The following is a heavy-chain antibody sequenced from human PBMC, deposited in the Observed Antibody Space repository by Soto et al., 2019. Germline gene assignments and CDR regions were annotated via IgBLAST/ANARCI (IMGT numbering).Heavy chain of an antibody. D-gene: IGHD2-15*01. Sequence: QVQLVESGGGVVQPGRSLRLSCAASGFTFSNYAMYWVRQAPGKGLEWVSAIWYDGTNQYYTDSVKGRFTISRDNSKNTLYLQMNSLRAEDTGFYYCARGQGAGNFYNIASWGQGTLVTVSS. CDR2: IWYDGTNQ. CDR1: GFTFSNYA. CDR3: ARGQGAGNFYNIAS. J-gene: IGHJ4*02. V-gene: IGHV3-33*01.